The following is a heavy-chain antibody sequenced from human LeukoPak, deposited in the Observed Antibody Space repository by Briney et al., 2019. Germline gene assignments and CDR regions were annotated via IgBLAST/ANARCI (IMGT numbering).Heavy chain of an antibody. D-gene: IGHD5-12*01. Sequence: GGSLRLSCAASGFTFDDYAMHWVRQAPGKGLEWVSGISWNSGGIGYADPVKGRFTISRDNAKNSLYLQMNSLRAEDTALYYCAKDLREEWLAFDYWGQGTLVTVSS. CDR3: AKDLREEWLAFDY. J-gene: IGHJ4*02. V-gene: IGHV3-9*01. CDR1: GFTFDDYA. CDR2: ISWNSGGI.